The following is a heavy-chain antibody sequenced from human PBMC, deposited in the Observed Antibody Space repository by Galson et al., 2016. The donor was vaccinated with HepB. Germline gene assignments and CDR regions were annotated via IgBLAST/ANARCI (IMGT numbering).Heavy chain of an antibody. D-gene: IGHD1-7*01. CDR3: ARGTTGYRSNDAFDI. Sequence: LSLTCTVSGGSVSSAHYYWGWIRQPPGKGLEWIGYAHYSGSTNYNPSLKGRVTISVDTSKNQFSLKLRSVTAADTAVYYCARGTTGYRSNDAFDIWGQGTMVTVSS. CDR2: AHYSGST. CDR1: GGSVSSAHYY. V-gene: IGHV4-61*01. J-gene: IGHJ3*02.